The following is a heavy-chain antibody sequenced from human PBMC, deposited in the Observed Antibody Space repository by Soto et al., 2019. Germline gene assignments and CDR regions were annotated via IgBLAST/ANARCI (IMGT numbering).Heavy chain of an antibody. CDR1: GGSISSGGYY. V-gene: IGHV4-31*03. CDR2: IYYSGST. D-gene: IGHD3-3*01. Sequence: QVQLQESGPGLVKPSQTLSLTCTVSGGSISSGGYYWSWIRQHPGKGLEWIGYIYYSGSTYYNPSLKSRVTISVDTSKNQFSLKLSSVTAADTAVYYCASWPDVEWLLSDAFDIWGQGTMVTVSS. J-gene: IGHJ3*02. CDR3: ASWPDVEWLLSDAFDI.